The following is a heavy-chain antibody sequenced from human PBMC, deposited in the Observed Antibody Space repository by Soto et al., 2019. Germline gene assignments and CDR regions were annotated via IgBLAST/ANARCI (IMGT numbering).Heavy chain of an antibody. Sequence: PGGSLRLSCAASGFTFSSYSMNWVRQAPGKGLEWVSSISSSSSYIYYADSVKGRFTISRDDAKNSLYLQMNSLRTEDTAVYYCARERDYGGNSGFDYWGQGTLVTVSS. J-gene: IGHJ4*02. CDR3: ARERDYGGNSGFDY. V-gene: IGHV3-21*01. CDR2: ISSSSSYI. D-gene: IGHD4-17*01. CDR1: GFTFSSYS.